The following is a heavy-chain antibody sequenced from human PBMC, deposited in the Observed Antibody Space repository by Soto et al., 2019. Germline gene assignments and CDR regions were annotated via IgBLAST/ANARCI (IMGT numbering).Heavy chain of an antibody. CDR2: INSGGST. CDR3: VRENYSYGMDF. J-gene: IGHJ6*04. CDR1: GFDASVNY. V-gene: IGHV3-66*01. Sequence: PGGSLRLSCAASGFDASVNYMTWVRQAPGKGLEWVSAINSGGSTFYADSVKGRFTISRDNSKNTLYLQMNSLRVEDTAMYYCVRENYSYGMDFWGKGPAVTVSS.